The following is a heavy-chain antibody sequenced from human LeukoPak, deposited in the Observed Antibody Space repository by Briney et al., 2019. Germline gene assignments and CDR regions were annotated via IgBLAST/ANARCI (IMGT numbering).Heavy chain of an antibody. CDR2: ISGSGGSI. CDR1: GFTFSSYA. V-gene: IGHV3-23*01. J-gene: IGHJ4*02. Sequence: GGSLRLSCAASGFTFSSYAMTWVRQTPGKGLEWISDISGSGGSIYYADSVKGRFTISRDNSKNTLYLQMNSLRAEDTAVYYCAKDVVGRWLQSDYFDYWGQGTLVTVSS. CDR3: AKDVVGRWLQSDYFDY. D-gene: IGHD5-24*01.